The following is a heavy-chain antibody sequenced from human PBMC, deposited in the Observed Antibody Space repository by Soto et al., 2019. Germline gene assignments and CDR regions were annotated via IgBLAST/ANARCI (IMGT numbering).Heavy chain of an antibody. Sequence: QVQLVQSGAEVKKPGSSVKVSCKASGGTFSSYAISWVRQAPGQGLEWMGGIIPIFGTANYAQKFQGRVTITADESTSTAYMELSSLRSEDTAVYYCARDDLDSSGYYYDYYFDYWGQGPLVTVSS. J-gene: IGHJ4*02. V-gene: IGHV1-69*01. CDR3: ARDDLDSSGYYYDYYFDY. CDR2: IIPIFGTA. D-gene: IGHD3-22*01. CDR1: GGTFSSYA.